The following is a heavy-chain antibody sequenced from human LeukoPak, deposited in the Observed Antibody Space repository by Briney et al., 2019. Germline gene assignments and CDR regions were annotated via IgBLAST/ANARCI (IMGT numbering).Heavy chain of an antibody. CDR2: IFYSGST. D-gene: IGHD6-19*01. CDR1: GGSISSYY. Sequence: SETLSPTCTVSGGSISSYYWIWLRQPPGKGLEGIGYIFYSGSTNYNPSLKSRVTISVDTSKKQFSLKLSSVTAADTAVYYCARVKYSSGWYPPAFDYWGQGTLVTVSS. V-gene: IGHV4-59*01. J-gene: IGHJ4*02. CDR3: ARVKYSSGWYPPAFDY.